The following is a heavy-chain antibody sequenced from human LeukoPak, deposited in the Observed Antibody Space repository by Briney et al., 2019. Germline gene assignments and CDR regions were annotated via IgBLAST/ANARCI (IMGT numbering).Heavy chain of an antibody. CDR3: AREGVVTPFDY. CDR1: GGSISSYY. J-gene: IGHJ4*02. D-gene: IGHD4-23*01. Sequence: SETLSLTCTVSGGSISSYYWSWIRQPPGKGLKWIGYIYYSGSTNYNPSLKSRVTISVDTSKNQFSLKLSSVTAADTAVYYCAREGVVTPFDYWGQGTLVTVSS. CDR2: IYYSGST. V-gene: IGHV4-59*01.